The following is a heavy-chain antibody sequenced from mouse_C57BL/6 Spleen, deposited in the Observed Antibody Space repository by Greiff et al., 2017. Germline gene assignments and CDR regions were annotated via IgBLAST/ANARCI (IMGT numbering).Heavy chain of an antibody. CDR3: AREGLGLRRTGYAMDY. Sequence: EVQLVESGPGLVKPSQSLSLTCSVTGYSITSGYYWNWIRQFPGNKLEWMGYISYDGSNNYNPSLKNRISITRDTSKNQFFLKLNSVTTEDTATYYCAREGLGLRRTGYAMDYWGQGTSVTVSS. V-gene: IGHV3-6*01. J-gene: IGHJ4*01. CDR1: GYSITSGYY. CDR2: ISYDGSN. D-gene: IGHD2-4*01.